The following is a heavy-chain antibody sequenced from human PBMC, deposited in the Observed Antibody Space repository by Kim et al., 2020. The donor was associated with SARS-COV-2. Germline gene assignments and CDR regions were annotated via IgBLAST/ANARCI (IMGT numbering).Heavy chain of an antibody. CDR3: ARDTRKGYSYGNFDL. V-gene: IGHV3-66*01. Sequence: DAVKGRFTISRDNSNNTLYLQMNSLRAEDTAVYYCARDTRKGYSYGNFDLWGRGTLVTVSS. D-gene: IGHD5-18*01. J-gene: IGHJ2*01.